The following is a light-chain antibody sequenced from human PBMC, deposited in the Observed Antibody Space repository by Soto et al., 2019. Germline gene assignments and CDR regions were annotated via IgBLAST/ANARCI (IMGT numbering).Light chain of an antibody. CDR3: QQSYRNPRT. Sequence: DIQMTKSTSFLSASAGDRDTIFCRASQSISNFLHWYQQKPGKAPTLLIYAASKLGRGGPSRFGGSGSGTDFTLTISSLQPEDFATYSCQQSYRNPRTFRLGTKVDIK. J-gene: IGKJ1*01. V-gene: IGKV1-39*01. CDR1: QSISNF. CDR2: AAS.